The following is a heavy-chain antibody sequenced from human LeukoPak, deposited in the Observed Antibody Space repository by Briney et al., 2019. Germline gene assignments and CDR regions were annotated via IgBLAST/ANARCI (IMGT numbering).Heavy chain of an antibody. Sequence: PGQSLRLACPAATFTFSSYSMNWVRHAERKWREWVSSMISSSSYIYYTSSGKGRFTISRDNAKNTLYLQMNSLRAEDPAVYYCAKVELSSGWSPAYWGKGTLVTAPS. CDR3: AKVELSSGWSPAY. D-gene: IGHD6-19*01. CDR2: MISSSSYI. CDR1: TFTFSSYS. J-gene: IGHJ4*02. V-gene: IGHV3-21*01.